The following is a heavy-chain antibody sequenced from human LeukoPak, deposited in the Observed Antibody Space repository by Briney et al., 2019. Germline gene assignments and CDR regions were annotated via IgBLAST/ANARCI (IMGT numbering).Heavy chain of an antibody. V-gene: IGHV3-7*03. Sequence: GGSLRLSCAASGFTFSGYWKSWVRQAPGKGLEWVANIKQDGSEKYYVDSVKGRFTISRDNAKTSLYLQMNSLRAEDTAVYYCAREPWGYSGSSDHWGQGTLVTVSS. CDR3: AREPWGYSGSSDH. J-gene: IGHJ5*02. CDR2: IKQDGSEK. CDR1: GFTFSGYW. D-gene: IGHD5-12*01.